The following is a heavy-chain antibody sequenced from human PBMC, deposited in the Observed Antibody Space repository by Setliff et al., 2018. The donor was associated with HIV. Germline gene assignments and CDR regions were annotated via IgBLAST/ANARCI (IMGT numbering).Heavy chain of an antibody. D-gene: IGHD3-22*01. CDR3: ARGYYDSSGYYNALL. V-gene: IGHV3-21*01. Sequence: GGSLRLSCAASGFTFNSYSMNWVRQAPGKGLEWVSSISSSSSYIYYADSVKGRFTISRDNAKNSLYLQMNSLRAEDTAVYYCARGYYDSSGYYNALLWGQGTLVTVSS. CDR1: GFTFNSYS. CDR2: ISSSSSYI. J-gene: IGHJ4*02.